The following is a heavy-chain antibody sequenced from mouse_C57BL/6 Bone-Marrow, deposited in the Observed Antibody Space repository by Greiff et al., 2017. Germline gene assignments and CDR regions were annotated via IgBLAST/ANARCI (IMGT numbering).Heavy chain of an antibody. CDR1: GFTFSSYA. Sequence: EVMLVESGGGLVKPGGSLKLSCAASGFTFSSYAMSWVRQTPEKRLEWVATISDGGSYTYYPDNVKGRFTISRDNAKNNLYLQMSHLKSEDTAMYYCARDRISNYFYYAMDYWGQGTSVTVSS. CDR2: ISDGGSYT. V-gene: IGHV5-4*01. CDR3: ARDRISNYFYYAMDY. J-gene: IGHJ4*01. D-gene: IGHD2-5*01.